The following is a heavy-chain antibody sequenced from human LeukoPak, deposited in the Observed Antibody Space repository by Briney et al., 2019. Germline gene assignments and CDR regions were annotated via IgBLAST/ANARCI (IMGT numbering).Heavy chain of an antibody. CDR2: INPSDART. Sequence: ASVKVSCKASGYSFTSDYLHWVRQAPGQGLEWIGVINPSDARTTYAQKFQGRVTMTRDTSTTTVYMEMSSLRSDDTAVFYCARDKSSSSSWPFDLWGRGTLVTVSS. CDR1: GYSFTSDY. CDR3: ARDKSSSSSWPFDL. D-gene: IGHD2-2*01. V-gene: IGHV1-46*01. J-gene: IGHJ2*01.